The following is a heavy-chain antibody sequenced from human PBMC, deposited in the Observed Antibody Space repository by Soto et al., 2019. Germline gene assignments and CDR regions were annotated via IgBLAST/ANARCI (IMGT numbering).Heavy chain of an antibody. CDR2: INHSGST. Sequence: SETLSLTCAVYGGSFSGYYWSWIRQPPGKGLEWIGEINHSGSTNYNPSLESRVTISVDTSKNQFSLKLSSVTAADTAVYYCARWIQLNWFDPWGQGTLVTVSS. D-gene: IGHD5-18*01. CDR1: GGSFSGYY. V-gene: IGHV4-34*01. J-gene: IGHJ5*02. CDR3: ARWIQLNWFDP.